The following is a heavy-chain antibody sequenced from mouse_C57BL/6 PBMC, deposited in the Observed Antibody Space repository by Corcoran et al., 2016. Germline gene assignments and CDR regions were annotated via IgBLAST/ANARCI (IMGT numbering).Heavy chain of an antibody. Sequence: QLQLVQSGPELKKPGETVKISCKASGYTFTTYGMSWVKQAPGKGLKWMGWINTYSGVPTYADDFKGRFAFSLETSASTAYLQINNLKNEDTATYFCARCYGYFYAMDYWGQGTSVTVSS. V-gene: IGHV9-3*01. D-gene: IGHD2-2*01. CDR1: GYTFTTYG. CDR3: ARCYGYFYAMDY. J-gene: IGHJ4*01. CDR2: INTYSGVP.